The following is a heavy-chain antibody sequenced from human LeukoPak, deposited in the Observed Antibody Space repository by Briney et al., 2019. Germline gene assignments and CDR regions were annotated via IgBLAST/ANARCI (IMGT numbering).Heavy chain of an antibody. D-gene: IGHD6-19*01. J-gene: IGHJ4*02. CDR2: IYYSGST. Sequence: SETLSLTCTVSGGSISSYYWSWIRQPPGQGLEWIGYIYYSGSTNYNPSLKSRVTISVDTSKNQFSLKLSSVTAADTAVYYCARESAVAGTVDYWGQGTLVTVSS. CDR3: ARESAVAGTVDY. CDR1: GGSISSYY. V-gene: IGHV4-59*01.